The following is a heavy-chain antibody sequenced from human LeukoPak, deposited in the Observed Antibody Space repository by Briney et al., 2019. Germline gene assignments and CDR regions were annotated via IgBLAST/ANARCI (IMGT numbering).Heavy chain of an antibody. CDR3: ARSKIEYYYDSSGYYIDWYFDL. V-gene: IGHV1-2*02. CDR1: GYTFTEYN. J-gene: IGHJ2*01. D-gene: IGHD3-22*01. Sequence: ASVKVSCKASGYTFTEYNIHWVRQAPGQGLEWMGWINPNSGGTNYAQKFQGRVTMTRDTSISTAYMELSRLRSDDTAVYYCARSKIEYYYDSSGYYIDWYFDLWGRGTLVTVSS. CDR2: INPNSGGT.